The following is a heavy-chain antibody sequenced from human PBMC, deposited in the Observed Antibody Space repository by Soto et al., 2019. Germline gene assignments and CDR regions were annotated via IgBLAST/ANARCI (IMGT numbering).Heavy chain of an antibody. CDR1: GGSISSGGYY. Sequence: QVQLQESGPGLVKPSQTLSLTCTVSGGSISSGGYYWSWIRQHPGKGLEWIGYISYSGSTYYNPSLKSRVSISVDTSKNQFALKLSSVTAADTAVYYCARVVQLWYHCDYWGQGTLVTVSS. CDR3: ARVVQLWYHCDY. V-gene: IGHV4-31*03. CDR2: ISYSGST. J-gene: IGHJ4*02. D-gene: IGHD5-18*01.